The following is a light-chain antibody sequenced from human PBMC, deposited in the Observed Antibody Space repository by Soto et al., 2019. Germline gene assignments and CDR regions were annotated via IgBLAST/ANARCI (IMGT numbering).Light chain of an antibody. J-gene: IGKJ3*01. V-gene: IGKV3-20*01. CDR1: HSVSSSY. Sequence: IVLTQCPGTLSLSPGERATLSCRASHSVSSSYLAWYKQKPGQARRLLIYGASSRATGIAERLSGSGSGTDFTLTISRLEPEDFAVYYCQQYGSSSLTFGPGTKVD. CDR3: QQYGSSSLT. CDR2: GAS.